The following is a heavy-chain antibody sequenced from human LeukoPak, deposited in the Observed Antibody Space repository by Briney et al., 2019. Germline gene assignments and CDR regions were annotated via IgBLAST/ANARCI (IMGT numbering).Heavy chain of an antibody. J-gene: IGHJ6*03. CDR1: GGTFSSYA. CDR3: ARADTHIAARHYYYYMDV. D-gene: IGHD6-6*01. Sequence: SVKVSCKAPGGTFSSYAISWVRQVPGQGLEWMGGIIPIFGTANYAQKFQGRVTITTDESTSTAYMELSSLRSEDTAVYYCARADTHIAARHYYYYMDVWGKGTTVTVSS. V-gene: IGHV1-69*05. CDR2: IIPIFGTA.